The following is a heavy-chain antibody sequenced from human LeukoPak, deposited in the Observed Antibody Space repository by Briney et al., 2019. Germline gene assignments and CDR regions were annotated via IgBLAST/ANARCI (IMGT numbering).Heavy chain of an antibody. CDR3: ARVDRRGGYDKKFDY. V-gene: IGHV4-59*01. CDR1: GGSISSYY. CDR2: IYYSGST. Sequence: PSETLSLTCTVSGGSISSYYWNWIRQPPGKGLEWIGYIYYSGSTNYNPSLKSRVTISVDTSKNQFSLKLSSVTAADTAVYYCARVDRRGGYDKKFDYWGQGTLVTVSS. D-gene: IGHD5-12*01. J-gene: IGHJ4*02.